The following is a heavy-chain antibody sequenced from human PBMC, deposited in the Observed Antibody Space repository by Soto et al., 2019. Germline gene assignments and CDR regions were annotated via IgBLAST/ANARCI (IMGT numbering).Heavy chain of an antibody. Sequence: QVQLQESGPGLVKPSETLSLTCTVSGGSVSSGSYYWSWIRQPPGKGLEWIGYIYYSGSTNYNPSLESRVTISVDTSKNQFSLKLSSVTAADTAVYYWARWAVAVAPWYFDLWGRGTLVTVSS. V-gene: IGHV4-61*01. CDR3: ARWAVAVAPWYFDL. D-gene: IGHD6-19*01. CDR2: IYYSGST. J-gene: IGHJ2*01. CDR1: GGSVSSGSYY.